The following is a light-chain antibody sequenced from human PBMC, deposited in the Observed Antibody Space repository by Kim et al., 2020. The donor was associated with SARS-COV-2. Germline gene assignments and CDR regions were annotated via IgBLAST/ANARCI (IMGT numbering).Light chain of an antibody. Sequence: DIQMTQSPSTLSASVGDRVTITCRASQNIDNWLAWYQQKPGKAPKILISKASSLESGVPSRFSGSGSGTEFTLTISSVQSDDVANYYCQQYNIDSNFGGGTKLEI. CDR1: QNIDNW. CDR2: KAS. V-gene: IGKV1-5*03. CDR3: QQYNIDSN. J-gene: IGKJ4*01.